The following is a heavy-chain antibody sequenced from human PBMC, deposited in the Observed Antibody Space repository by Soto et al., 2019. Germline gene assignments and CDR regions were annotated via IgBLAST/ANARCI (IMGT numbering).Heavy chain of an antibody. CDR2: INHDGGEK. CDR1: GFTFSSLW. J-gene: IGHJ5*01. Sequence: WGSLSLACAASGFTFSSLWMSCVRQAPGKGLEWVGKINHDGGEKYYVDTVKDRFTVSRDKAKNSVYLQMSSLRPEDTAVYYCARKGQWVVHPWGQGTLVTVYS. D-gene: IGHD6-19*01. V-gene: IGHV3-7*01. CDR3: ARKGQWVVHP.